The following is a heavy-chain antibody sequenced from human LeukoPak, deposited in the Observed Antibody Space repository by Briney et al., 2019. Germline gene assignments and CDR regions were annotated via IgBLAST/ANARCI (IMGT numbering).Heavy chain of an antibody. D-gene: IGHD3-16*02. J-gene: IGHJ3*02. Sequence: PGGSLRLSCAASGFTFSNAWMGWVRQAPGKGLEWVGRIKSKTDGGTTDYAAPVKGRFTISRDDSKNTLYLQMNSLKTEDTAVYYCTTGNDYVWGSYRENGAFDIWGQGTMVTVSS. V-gene: IGHV3-15*01. CDR1: GFTFSNAW. CDR3: TTGNDYVWGSYRENGAFDI. CDR2: IKSKTDGGTT.